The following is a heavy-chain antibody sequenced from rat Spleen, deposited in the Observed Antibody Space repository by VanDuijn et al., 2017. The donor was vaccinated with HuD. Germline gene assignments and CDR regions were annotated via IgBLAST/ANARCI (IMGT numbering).Heavy chain of an antibody. CDR3: TTDNFGFAF. CDR2: ITDRGDST. J-gene: IGHJ3*01. D-gene: IGHD1-10*01. V-gene: IGHV5-27*01. CDR1: GFTFSNSA. Sequence: EVQLVESGGGLVQPGRSLKLSCAVSGFTFSNSAMAWVRQAPTKGLEWVASITDRGDSTYYRDSVQGRFTISRDNAKTTLYLQMGSLRSEDTATYYCTTDNFGFAFWGHGTLVTVSS.